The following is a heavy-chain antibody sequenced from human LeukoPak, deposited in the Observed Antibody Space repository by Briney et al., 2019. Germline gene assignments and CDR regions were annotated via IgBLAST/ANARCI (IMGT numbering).Heavy chain of an antibody. Sequence: PSETLSLTCTVSGGSISSSSYYWGWIRQPPGKGLEWIGSIYYSGSTYYNPSLKSRVTISVDTSKNQFSLKLSSVTAADTAVYYCARRGMVAGRFDYWGQGTLVTVSS. D-gene: IGHD6-19*01. CDR1: GGSISSSSYY. CDR2: IYYSGST. J-gene: IGHJ4*02. CDR3: ARRGMVAGRFDY. V-gene: IGHV4-39*01.